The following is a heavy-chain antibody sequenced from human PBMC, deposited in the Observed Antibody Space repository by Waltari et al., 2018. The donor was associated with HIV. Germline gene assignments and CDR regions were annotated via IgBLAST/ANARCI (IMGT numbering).Heavy chain of an antibody. J-gene: IGHJ6*02. V-gene: IGHV3-53*01. CDR2: IGGGGST. D-gene: IGHD3-3*01. Sequence: EVQLVESGGGLIQPGGSLRLSCAASGFTVSSNYMSWVRQAPGKGVGWVSVIGGGGSTYYSDSVKGRFTSARDNAKNTLYLQMNSLRAEDTAVYYCARDPNEFWSGWGGMGVWGQGTTVTVSS. CDR1: GFTVSSNY. CDR3: ARDPNEFWSGWGGMGV.